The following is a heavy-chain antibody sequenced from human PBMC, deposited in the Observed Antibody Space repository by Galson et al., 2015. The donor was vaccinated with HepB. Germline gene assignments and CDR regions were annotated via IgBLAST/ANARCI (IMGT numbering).Heavy chain of an antibody. V-gene: IGHV3-11*06. Sequence: SLRLSCAASGFTFSDYYMNWIRQAPGKGLEWVSYISGSGSYTYYGDSVKGRFTISRDNAKNSMFLRMNRLRAGDTAVYYCARDRGGGYDPLHDALDIWGQGTMVTVSS. CDR3: ARDRGGGYDPLHDALDI. CDR2: ISGSGSYT. J-gene: IGHJ3*02. D-gene: IGHD3-22*01. CDR1: GFTFSDYY.